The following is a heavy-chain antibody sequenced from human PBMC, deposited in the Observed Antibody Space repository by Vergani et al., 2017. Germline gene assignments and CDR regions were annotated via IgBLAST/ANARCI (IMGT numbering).Heavy chain of an antibody. Sequence: QVQLVESGGGVVQPGRSLRLSCAASGFTFSSYGMHWVRQAPGKGLEWVAVISYDGSNKYYADSVKGRFTISRDNSKNTLYLQMNSLKAEDTAVCYCAKVRAYSGDYGGCDYWGQGTLVTVSS. V-gene: IGHV3-30*18. CDR1: GFTFSSYG. CDR2: ISYDGSNK. CDR3: AKVRAYSGDYGGCDY. D-gene: IGHD4-17*01. J-gene: IGHJ4*02.